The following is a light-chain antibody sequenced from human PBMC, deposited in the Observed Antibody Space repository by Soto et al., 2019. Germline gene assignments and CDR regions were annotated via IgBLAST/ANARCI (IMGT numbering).Light chain of an antibody. Sequence: EIVLTQSPGTLSLSPGERATLSCRASQSIGSSYLAWYQQKPGQAPRLLIYGASNRATGIPDRFSGSASGADFTLTISRLEPEDFAVYYCQQYDSSFGGGTKVEIK. V-gene: IGKV3-20*01. CDR2: GAS. CDR3: QQYDSS. CDR1: QSIGSSY. J-gene: IGKJ4*01.